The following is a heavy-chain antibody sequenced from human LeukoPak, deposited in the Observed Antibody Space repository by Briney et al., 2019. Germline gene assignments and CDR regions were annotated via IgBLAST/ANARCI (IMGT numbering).Heavy chain of an antibody. D-gene: IGHD1/OR15-1a*01. CDR3: ARDRAESNWTNHTLFDS. V-gene: IGHV4-34*01. CDR2: IYYTGTT. CDR1: GGSFSGFY. J-gene: IGHJ4*02. Sequence: PSETLSLTCEVYGGSFSGFYWSWIRQSPGKGLEWIGEIYYTGTTNYNPSLKSRVTISIDKFKKQMSLKLSSVTAADTAIYYCARDRAESNWTNHTLFDSWGQGTPVTVSS.